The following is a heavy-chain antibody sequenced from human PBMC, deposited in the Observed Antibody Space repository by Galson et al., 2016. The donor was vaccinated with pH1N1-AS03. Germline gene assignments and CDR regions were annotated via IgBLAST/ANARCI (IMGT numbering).Heavy chain of an antibody. Sequence: SLRLSCAASGFGVSGNAMTWVRQAPGKGLEWVSLIYSGGSTSYADSVKGRFTISRDNSKNTLYLQMNNLRVEDTAVYYCARDPPGIAAGGPGSWGQGTLVTVSS. D-gene: IGHD6-13*01. CDR2: IYSGGST. CDR1: GFGVSGNA. CDR3: ARDPPGIAAGGPGS. J-gene: IGHJ5*02. V-gene: IGHV3-66*01.